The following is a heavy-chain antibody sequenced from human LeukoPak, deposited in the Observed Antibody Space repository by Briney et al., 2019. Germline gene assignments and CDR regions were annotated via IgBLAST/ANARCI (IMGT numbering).Heavy chain of an antibody. D-gene: IGHD3/OR15-3a*01. CDR1: GGSISSGGYY. CDR2: IYYSGST. V-gene: IGHV4-31*03. CDR3: AREGTGDAFDI. Sequence: NTSETLSLTCTVSGGSISSGGYYWSWIRQHPGKGLEWIGYIYYSGSTYYNPSLKSRVTISVDTSKNQFSLKLSSVTAADTAVYYCAREGTGDAFDIWGQGTMVTVSS. J-gene: IGHJ3*02.